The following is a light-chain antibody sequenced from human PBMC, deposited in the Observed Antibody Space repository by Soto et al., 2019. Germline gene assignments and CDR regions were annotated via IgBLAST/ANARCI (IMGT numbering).Light chain of an antibody. CDR2: GAS. V-gene: IGKV3-20*01. CDR1: QSVSNNY. J-gene: IGKJ1*01. Sequence: EIVLTQSPGTLSLSPGDTAALSCRASQSVSNNYLAWYQQKPGQAPRLLIYGASSRATGIPDRFSGSASGTDFTLTISRLEPEDFAVYYCQQYGTSPRMFGQGTKVE. CDR3: QQYGTSPRM.